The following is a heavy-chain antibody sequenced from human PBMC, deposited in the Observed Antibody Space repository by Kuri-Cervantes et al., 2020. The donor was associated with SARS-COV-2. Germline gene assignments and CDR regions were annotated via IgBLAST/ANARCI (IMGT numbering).Heavy chain of an antibody. D-gene: IGHD6-19*01. J-gene: IGHJ5*02. CDR2: ISYDGSNK. Sequence: GESLKISCAASGFTFSSYDMHWVRQAPGKGLEWVAVISYDGSNKYYADSVKGRFTISRDNSKNTLYLQMNSLRAEDTAVYYCAKSSGTADGGFDPWGQGTLVTVSS. CDR1: GFTFSSYD. CDR3: AKSSGTADGGFDP. V-gene: IGHV3-30*18.